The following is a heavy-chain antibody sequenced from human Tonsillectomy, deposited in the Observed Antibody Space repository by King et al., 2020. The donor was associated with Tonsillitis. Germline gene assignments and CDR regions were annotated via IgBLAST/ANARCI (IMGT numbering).Heavy chain of an antibody. Sequence: EVQLVESGGGLVQPGGSLRLSCAASGFTFSSYAMNWVRQAPGKGLEWVSAISGSGGSTHYADSVKGRFTISRDNSKNTLYLQMNSLRVADTAVYYCAKSGRVGHDDHYFYGMDVWGQGTTVTVSS. CDR2: ISGSGGST. D-gene: IGHD1-26*01. CDR1: GFTFSSYA. CDR3: AKSGRVGHDDHYFYGMDV. J-gene: IGHJ6*02. V-gene: IGHV3-23*04.